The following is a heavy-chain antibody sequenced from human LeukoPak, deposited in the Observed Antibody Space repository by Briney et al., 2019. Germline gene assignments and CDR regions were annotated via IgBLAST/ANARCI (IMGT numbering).Heavy chain of an antibody. D-gene: IGHD2-2*01. CDR1: GGSFRGYY. CDR3: AGQGYCSSTSCYDSYYMDV. V-gene: IGHV4-34*01. Sequence: SATLSLTCAVYGGSFRGYYWSWIHQPPGKGLEWIGEINHSGSTNYNPSLKSRVTISVDTSKHQFSLKLSSVTAADTAVYYWAGQGYCSSTSCYDSYYMDVWSKGTTVTVSS. CDR2: INHSGST. J-gene: IGHJ6*03.